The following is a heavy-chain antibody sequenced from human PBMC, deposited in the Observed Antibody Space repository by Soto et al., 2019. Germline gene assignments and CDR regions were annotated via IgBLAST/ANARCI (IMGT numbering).Heavy chain of an antibody. CDR2: IVGSGGST. J-gene: IGHJ4*02. Sequence: EVQLLESGGGLVQPGGSLRLSCAASGFTFSSYAMSWVRQAPGKGLEWVSTIVGSGGSTYYADSVKGRFTISRDNSKNPLYLQMNSLRAEDTAIYYCEPSELVYWGQGTLVTVSS. V-gene: IGHV3-23*01. D-gene: IGHD1-26*01. CDR1: GFTFSSYA. CDR3: EPSELVY.